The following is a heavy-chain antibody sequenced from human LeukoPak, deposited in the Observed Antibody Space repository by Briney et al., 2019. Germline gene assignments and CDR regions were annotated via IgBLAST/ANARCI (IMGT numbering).Heavy chain of an antibody. D-gene: IGHD1-26*01. CDR2: INPSGGST. J-gene: IGHJ6*03. CDR1: GYTFTSYY. CDR3: ARSGGYYFYMDV. Sequence: ASVKVSCKASGYTFTSYYMHWVRQAPGQGLEWMGIINPSGGSTSYAQKFQGRVTMTRDTSTSTVYMELRNLKSDDTAVYYCARSGGYYFYMDVWGTGTTVTVSS. V-gene: IGHV1-46*01.